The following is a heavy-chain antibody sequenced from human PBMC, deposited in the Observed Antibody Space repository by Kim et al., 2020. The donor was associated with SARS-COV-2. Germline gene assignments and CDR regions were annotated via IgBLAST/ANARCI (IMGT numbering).Heavy chain of an antibody. CDR2: ITTDNGHA. J-gene: IGHJ5*02. CDR3: ARNPPGYNYTDYCDP. D-gene: IGHD5-18*01. V-gene: IGHV1-3*04. Sequence: ASVKVSCKASGYTFTKYVIHWVRQAPGQRFEWMGFITTDNGHARYAQKFQGRVTFSSDTSANTAFMDLRSLTFDDTALYYCARNPPGYNYTDYCDPWGQGTLVIVSS. CDR1: GYTFTKYV.